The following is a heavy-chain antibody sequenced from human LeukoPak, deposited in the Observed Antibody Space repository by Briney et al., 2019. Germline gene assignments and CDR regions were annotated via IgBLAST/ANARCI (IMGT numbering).Heavy chain of an antibody. CDR1: GYTFTGYY. V-gene: IGHV1-2*02. J-gene: IGHJ3*02. CDR3: ARSPYRCSSTSCPNDAFDI. Sequence: ASVKVSCKASGYTFTGYYMHWVRQAPGQGLEWMGWINPNSGGTNYAQKFQGRVTMTRDTSISTAYMELSRLRSDDTAVYYCARSPYRCSSTSCPNDAFDIWGQGAMVTVSS. CDR2: INPNSGGT. D-gene: IGHD2-2*01.